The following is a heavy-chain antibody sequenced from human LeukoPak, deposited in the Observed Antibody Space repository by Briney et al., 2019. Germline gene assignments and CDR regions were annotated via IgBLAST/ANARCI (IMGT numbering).Heavy chain of an antibody. CDR1: GFTFSSYG. V-gene: IGHV3-33*06. CDR2: IWYDGSNK. CDR3: AKDSDLSSSTWFHP. J-gene: IGHJ5*02. Sequence: QPGRSLRLSCAASGFTFSSYGMHWVRQAPGKGLEWVAVIWYDGSNKYYADSVKGRFTISRDNSKNTLYLQMNSLRAEDTAVYYCAKDSDLSSSTWFHPWGQGTLVTVSS. D-gene: IGHD6-6*01.